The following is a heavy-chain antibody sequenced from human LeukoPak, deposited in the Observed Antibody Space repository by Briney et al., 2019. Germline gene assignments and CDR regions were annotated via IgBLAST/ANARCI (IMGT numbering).Heavy chain of an antibody. V-gene: IGHV4-39*07. D-gene: IGHD3-10*01. CDR1: GGSISSSSYY. CDR2: IYYSGST. J-gene: IGHJ4*02. CDR3: ARDLRGVIVY. Sequence: PSETLSLTCTVSGGSISSSSYYWGWIRQPPGKGLEWIGSIYYSGSTYYNPSLKSRVTISVDTSENQFSLKLSSVTAADTAVYYCARDLRGVIVYWGQGTLVTVSS.